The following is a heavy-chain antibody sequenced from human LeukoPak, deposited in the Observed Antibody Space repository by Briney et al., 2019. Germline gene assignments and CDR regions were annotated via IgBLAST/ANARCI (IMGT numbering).Heavy chain of an antibody. CDR2: INADGKET. Sequence: PGGSLRLSCAVSGFTFSSFWMHWVRQTPEKRLVWVSYINADGKETAYADSVKGRFTISRDNAKSTLYLQMNSLRAEDTGIYYCVYSGFDWTYYFDWWGQGTLVTVSS. J-gene: IGHJ4*02. V-gene: IGHV3-74*01. CDR1: GFTFSSFW. D-gene: IGHD5-12*01. CDR3: VYSGFDWTYYFDW.